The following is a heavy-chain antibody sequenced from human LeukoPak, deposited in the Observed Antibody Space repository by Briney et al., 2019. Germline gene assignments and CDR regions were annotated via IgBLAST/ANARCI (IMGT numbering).Heavy chain of an antibody. J-gene: IGHJ5*01. CDR2: FDPEDGET. CDR3: ATAWFDRGATVTTRGGWFDP. V-gene: IGHV1-24*01. D-gene: IGHD4-17*01. Sequence: GASVKVSCKVSGYTLTELSMHWVRQAPGKGLEWMGGFDPEDGETIYAQKFQGRVTMTEDTSTDTAYMELSSLRSEDTAVYYCATAWFDRGATVTTRGGWFDPWGQGTTVTVSS. CDR1: GYTLTELS.